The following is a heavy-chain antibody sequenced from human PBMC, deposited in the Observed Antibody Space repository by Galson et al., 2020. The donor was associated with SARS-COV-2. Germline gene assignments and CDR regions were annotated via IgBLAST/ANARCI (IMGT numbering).Heavy chain of an antibody. V-gene: IGHV3-30*18. D-gene: IGHD6-13*01. Sequence: GGSLRLSCAASGFTFSSYGMHWVRQAPGKGLEWVAVISYDGSNKYYADSVKGRFTISRDNSKNTLYLQMNSLRAEDTAVYYCAKDLSSSWYSDYFDYWGQGTLVTVSS. J-gene: IGHJ4*02. CDR3: AKDLSSSWYSDYFDY. CDR1: GFTFSSYG. CDR2: ISYDGSNK.